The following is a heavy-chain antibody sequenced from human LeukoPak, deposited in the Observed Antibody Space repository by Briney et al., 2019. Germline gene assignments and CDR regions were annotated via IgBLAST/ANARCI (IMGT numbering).Heavy chain of an antibody. J-gene: IGHJ4*02. D-gene: IGHD1-7*01. CDR2: IYYSGRT. CDR1: GGSISSSTYY. V-gene: IGHV4-39*01. CDR3: ARRELYYFDY. Sequence: SETLSLTCTVSGGSISSSTYYWGWIRQPPGKGLEWIGSIYYSGRTYYNPSLKSRVTISVDTSKNQFSLKLSSVTAADTAVYYCARRELYYFDYWGQGTLVIVSS.